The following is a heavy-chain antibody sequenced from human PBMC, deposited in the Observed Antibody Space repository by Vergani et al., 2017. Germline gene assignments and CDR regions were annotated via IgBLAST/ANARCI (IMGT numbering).Heavy chain of an antibody. CDR3: ARVMYRDEAATGYGSEGRDS. CDR1: GGSFNTYY. Sequence: QVQLEESGPGLVKPSETLSLTCTVSGGSFNTYYWSWIRQSPGKGLAWVGYIYSTGSTNYNPSLNSRVTMSVDTSKNQFSLKLRSVTAADTAVYFCARVMYRDEAATGYGSEGRDSWGQGTTVTMSS. CDR2: IYSTGST. J-gene: IGHJ6*02. V-gene: IGHV4-59*13. D-gene: IGHD5-18*01.